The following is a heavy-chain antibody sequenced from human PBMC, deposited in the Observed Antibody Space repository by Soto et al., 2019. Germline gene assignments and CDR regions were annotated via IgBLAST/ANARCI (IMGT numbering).Heavy chain of an antibody. Sequence: GGSLRLSCAASGFTFSSYAMNWVRQSPGKGLEWVSTIRTSVGDTYYAASVKGRFTISRDNSKSTVYLHLNSLRAEDTAIYYCAKDPTYDYGYFDSWGQGTLVTVSS. J-gene: IGHJ4*02. CDR1: GFTFSSYA. CDR2: IRTSVGDT. V-gene: IGHV3-23*01. D-gene: IGHD4-17*01. CDR3: AKDPTYDYGYFDS.